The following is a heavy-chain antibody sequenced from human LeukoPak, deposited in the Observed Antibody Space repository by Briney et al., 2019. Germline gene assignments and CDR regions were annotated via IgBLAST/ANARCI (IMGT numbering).Heavy chain of an antibody. V-gene: IGHV4-38-2*02. CDR1: GYSIRNGYY. J-gene: IGHJ6*03. D-gene: IGHD4/OR15-4a*01. CDR2: IYHSGTT. Sequence: PSETLSLTCAVSGYSIRNGYYWGWIRQPPGKGLEWIGVIYHSGTTYYNPSLKSRVTISVDTSKNQFSLKLSFVTAADTAVYYCARESLSASFYDMDVWGKGTTVTVSS. CDR3: ARESLSASFYDMDV.